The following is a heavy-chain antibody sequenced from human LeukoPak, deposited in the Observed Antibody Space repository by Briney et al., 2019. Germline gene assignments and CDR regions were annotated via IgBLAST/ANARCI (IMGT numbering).Heavy chain of an antibody. Sequence: GASVKVSCKASGYTFTSYAMNWVRQAPGQGLEWMGWINTNTGNPTYAQGFTGLFVFSLDTSVSTAYLQISSLKAEDTAVYYCASLYCSSTSCYISNWFDPWGQGTLVTVSS. CDR3: ASLYCSSTSCYISNWFDP. CDR2: INTNTGNP. V-gene: IGHV7-4-1*02. D-gene: IGHD2-2*02. CDR1: GYTFTSYA. J-gene: IGHJ5*02.